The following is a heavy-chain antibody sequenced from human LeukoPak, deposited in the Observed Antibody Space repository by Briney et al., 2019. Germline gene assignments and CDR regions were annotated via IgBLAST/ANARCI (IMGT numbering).Heavy chain of an antibody. CDR3: AKDNAVAGNFDY. Sequence: GGSLRLSCAASGFTFSSYGMHWVRQAPGKGLEWVAVIWYDGSNKYYADSVKGRFTISRDNSKNTLYLQMNSLRAEDTAVYYCAKDNAVAGNFDYWGQGTLVTVSS. D-gene: IGHD6-19*01. V-gene: IGHV3-33*06. CDR2: IWYDGSNK. J-gene: IGHJ4*02. CDR1: GFTFSSYG.